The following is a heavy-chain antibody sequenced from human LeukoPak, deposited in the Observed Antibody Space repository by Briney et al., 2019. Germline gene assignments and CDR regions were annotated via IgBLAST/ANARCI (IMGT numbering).Heavy chain of an antibody. V-gene: IGHV4-38-2*02. Sequence: SETLSLTCTVSGYSISSGYYWGWIRQPPGKGLEWIGSIYHSGSTYYNPSLKSRVTISVDTSRNQFSLKLNSVTAADTAAYYCAKSNGYGLVDIWGQGTMVTVSS. CDR1: GYSISSGYY. CDR3: AKSNGYGLVDI. CDR2: IYHSGST. J-gene: IGHJ3*02. D-gene: IGHD3-10*01.